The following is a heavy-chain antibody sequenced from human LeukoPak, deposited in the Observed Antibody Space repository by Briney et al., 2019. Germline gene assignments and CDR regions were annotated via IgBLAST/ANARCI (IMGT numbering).Heavy chain of an antibody. CDR2: INQDGSEK. CDR3: ARRQQLDY. J-gene: IGHJ4*02. D-gene: IGHD6-13*01. V-gene: IGHV3-7*01. CDR1: GFTFSSYW. Sequence: GGSLGLSCVASGFTFSSYWATWVRQAPGKGLEWVANINQDGSEKYYVDSVKGRFTISRDNAKNSLYLQMNSLRAEDTAVYYCARRQQLDYWGQGTLVTVSS.